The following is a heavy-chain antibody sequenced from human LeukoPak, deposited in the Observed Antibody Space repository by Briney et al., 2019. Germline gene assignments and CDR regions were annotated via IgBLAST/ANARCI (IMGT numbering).Heavy chain of an antibody. CDR3: ARDYYGGAFDY. D-gene: IGHD2-21*01. CDR1: GYTFTAYY. CDR2: INPNSGGT. J-gene: IGHJ4*02. V-gene: IGHV1-2*06. Sequence: EASVKVSCKASGYTFTAYYMNWVRQAPGQGLERMGRINPNSGGTNYAQKFQGRVTLTRDTSISTAYVELSRLTSDDTALYYCARDYYGGAFDYWGQGTLVTVSS.